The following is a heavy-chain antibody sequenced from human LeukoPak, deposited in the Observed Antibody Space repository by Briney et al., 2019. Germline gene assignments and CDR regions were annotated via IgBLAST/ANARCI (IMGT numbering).Heavy chain of an antibody. CDR3: ARDRPSKQWLAPFDY. V-gene: IGHV1-18*01. D-gene: IGHD6-19*01. CDR1: GYTFTSYG. Sequence: GASVKVSCKASGYTFTSYGISWVRQAPGQGLEWMGWISAYNGNTNYAQKLQGRVAMTTGTSTSTAYMELRSLRSDDTAVYYCARDRPSKQWLAPFDYWGQGTLVTVSS. CDR2: ISAYNGNT. J-gene: IGHJ4*02.